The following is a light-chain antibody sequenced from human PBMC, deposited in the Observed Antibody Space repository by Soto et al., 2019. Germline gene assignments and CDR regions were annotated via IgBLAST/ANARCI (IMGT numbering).Light chain of an antibody. CDR1: QSVSSY. CDR3: QQRSNWPIT. V-gene: IGKV3-11*01. CDR2: GAS. Sequence: EIVLTQSPATLSLSPGERATLSCRASQSVSSYLAWYQQKPGQAPRLLIYGASSRATGIPDRFSGSGSGTDFILTISSLEPEDFAVYYCQQRSNWPITFGQGTRLEIK. J-gene: IGKJ5*01.